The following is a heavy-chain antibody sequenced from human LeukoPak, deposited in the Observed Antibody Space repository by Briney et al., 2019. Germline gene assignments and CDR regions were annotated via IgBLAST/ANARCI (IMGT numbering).Heavy chain of an antibody. Sequence: PGGSLRLSCAASGFTFSWYWMSWVRQAPGKGLEWVANIKGDGSIKYYVDSVKGRLTISRDNAKSSVYLQVNSLRAEDTALYYCARIGYSSSSIDYWGQGTLVTVSS. CDR2: IKGDGSIK. J-gene: IGHJ4*02. V-gene: IGHV3-7*01. CDR3: ARIGYSSSSIDY. D-gene: IGHD6-13*01. CDR1: GFTFSWYW.